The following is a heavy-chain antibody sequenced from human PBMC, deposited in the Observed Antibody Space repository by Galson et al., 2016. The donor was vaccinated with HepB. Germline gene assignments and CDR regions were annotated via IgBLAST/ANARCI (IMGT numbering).Heavy chain of an antibody. D-gene: IGHD1-26*01. Sequence: SLRLSCAASGFSFTTYYMDWVRQAPGKRLEYVSGISNNGGAKYHADSVKGRFTISRDNSKNTVDLHMSRLRPEDTAVYYCVRAWSGSSPDYWGQGTQVTVSS. J-gene: IGHJ4*02. CDR3: VRAWSGSSPDY. CDR2: ISNNGGAK. V-gene: IGHV3-64D*09. CDR1: GFSFTTYY.